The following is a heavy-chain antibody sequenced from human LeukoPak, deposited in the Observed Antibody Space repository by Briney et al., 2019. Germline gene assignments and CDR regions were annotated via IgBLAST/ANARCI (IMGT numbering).Heavy chain of an antibody. J-gene: IGHJ4*02. D-gene: IGHD3-16*01. CDR1: SGSIGTTW. CDR2: IYYNGAT. V-gene: IGHV4-59*08. Sequence: PSETLSLTCSVSSGSIGTTWWSWIRQPPGKGLEWIGYIYYNGATNYNPSLETRVTISLDTPKSQFSLELKSVTASDTAVYYCARHYVFVWGGSSFDYWGPGILVTVSS. CDR3: ARHYVFVWGGSSFDY.